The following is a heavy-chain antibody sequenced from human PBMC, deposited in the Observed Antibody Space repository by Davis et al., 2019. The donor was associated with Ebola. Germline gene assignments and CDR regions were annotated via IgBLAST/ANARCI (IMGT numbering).Heavy chain of an antibody. Sequence: SGPTLVKPTQTLTLTCSFSGFSLSTSGMCVSWIRQPPGKALEWLARIDWDDDKYYSTSLKTRLTVSKDTSKNQVVLTMTNMDPLDTATYYCARTTYYYDTNGYYSGYWGQGTLVTVSS. CDR2: IDWDDDK. CDR1: GFSLSTSGMC. CDR3: ARTTYYYDTNGYYSGY. J-gene: IGHJ4*02. V-gene: IGHV2-70*11. D-gene: IGHD3-22*01.